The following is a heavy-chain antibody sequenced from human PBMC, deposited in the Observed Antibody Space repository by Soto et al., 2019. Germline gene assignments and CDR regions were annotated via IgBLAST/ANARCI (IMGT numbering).Heavy chain of an antibody. J-gene: IGHJ4*02. D-gene: IGHD6-13*01. CDR2: IGIGSSTK. CDR1: GFTFRNYG. CDR3: SRGPSSTYSFDY. V-gene: IGHV3-48*01. Sequence: PGGSLRLSCAASGFTFRNYGMNWVRQAPGKGLEWVSYIGIGSSTKYYGDSVKGRFTISRDNSKNTLYLHMNNLRAADTAVYYCSRGPSSTYSFDYWGQGTLVTVSS.